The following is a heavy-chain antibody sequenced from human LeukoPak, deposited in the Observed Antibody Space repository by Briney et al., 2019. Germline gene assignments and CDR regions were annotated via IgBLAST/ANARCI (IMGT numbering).Heavy chain of an antibody. CDR2: MNPNSGRT. CDR3: TRETSSRYFDY. CDR1: GYTLTS. Sequence: ASVKVSCKASGYTLTSFNWVRQATGQGLEWMGWMNPNSGRTGYAQNFQGRITITRNTSISTAYMELSSLRSEDTAVYYCTRETSSRYFDYWGQGTLVTVSS. J-gene: IGHJ4*02. V-gene: IGHV1-8*01.